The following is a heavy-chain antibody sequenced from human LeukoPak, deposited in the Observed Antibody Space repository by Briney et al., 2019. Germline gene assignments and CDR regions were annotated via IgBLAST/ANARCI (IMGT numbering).Heavy chain of an antibody. CDR2: ISYDGSNK. J-gene: IGHJ3*02. CDR1: GFTFSSYA. V-gene: IGHV3-30-3*01. CDR3: FLSGAFDI. Sequence: GESLRLSCAASGFTFSSYAMHWVRQAPGKGLEWVAVISYDGSNKYYADSVKGRFTISRDNSKNTLYLQMNSLRAEDTAVYYCFLSGAFDIWGQGTMVTVSS. D-gene: IGHD3-10*01.